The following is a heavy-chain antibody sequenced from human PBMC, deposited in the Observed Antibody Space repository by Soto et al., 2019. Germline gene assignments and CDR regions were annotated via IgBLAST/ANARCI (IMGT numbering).Heavy chain of an antibody. CDR2: IYTSGST. CDR1: GGSIRSYY. V-gene: IGHV4-4*07. Sequence: QVQLQESGPGLVKPSETLSLTCTVSGGSIRSYYWSWIRQPAGQPLEWIGRIYTSGSTNYNPSLRSRVTMSVDTSKNQFSLNLSSVTAADTAVYYCAREGASGFGMDVWGQGTTVTVSS. J-gene: IGHJ6*02. CDR3: AREGASGFGMDV. D-gene: IGHD3-3*01.